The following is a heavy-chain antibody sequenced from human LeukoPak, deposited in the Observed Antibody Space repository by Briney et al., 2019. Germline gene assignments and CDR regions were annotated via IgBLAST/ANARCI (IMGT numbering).Heavy chain of an antibody. CDR2: SNSSSYI. D-gene: IGHD5-24*01. V-gene: IGHV3-21*01. Sequence: GGSLRLSCAASGFTFSGYGMNWVRQAPGKGLEWVSSSNSSSYISYADSLKGRFTIYRDNAKNSLYLQMNSLRAEDTAVYYCAREEELATCNWFDPWGQGTLVTVSS. J-gene: IGHJ5*02. CDR3: AREEELATCNWFDP. CDR1: GFTFSGYG.